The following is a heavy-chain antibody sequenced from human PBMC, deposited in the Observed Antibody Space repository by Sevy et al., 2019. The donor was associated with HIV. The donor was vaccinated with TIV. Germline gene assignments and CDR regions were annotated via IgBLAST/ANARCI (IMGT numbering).Heavy chain of an antibody. J-gene: IGHJ6*02. CDR1: GYTFRGYY. CDR3: ARGGREAAVLPADYYYNGFDV. CDR2: MKLNRGVT. D-gene: IGHD6-19*01. Sequence: ASVKVSCKASGYTFRGYYLHWVRQAPRQWLQWMGHMKLNRGVTNSADNFQGRVTLTRQTSITTAYMELSGLESDDTALYFCARGGREAAVLPADYYYNGFDVWGQGTTVTVSS. V-gene: IGHV1-2*06.